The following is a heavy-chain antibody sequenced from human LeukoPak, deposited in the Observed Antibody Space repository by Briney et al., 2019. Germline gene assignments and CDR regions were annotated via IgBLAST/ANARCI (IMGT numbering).Heavy chain of an antibody. CDR3: ARHRSPGTPFDY. D-gene: IGHD2-15*01. J-gene: IGHJ4*02. V-gene: IGHV4-4*02. CDR1: GGSIKSNNW. Sequence: SETLSLTCAVSGGSIKSNNWWSWVRQPPGKGLEWIGEIYHSGSTNYNPSLESRVTVSVDKSKNQFSLDLSSVTAADTAVYYCARHRSPGTPFDYWGQGTLVTVSS. CDR2: IYHSGST.